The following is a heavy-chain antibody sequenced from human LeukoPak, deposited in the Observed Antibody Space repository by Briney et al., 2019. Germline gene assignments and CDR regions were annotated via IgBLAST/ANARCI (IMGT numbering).Heavy chain of an antibody. V-gene: IGHV1-2*02. CDR2: INPYSGGT. D-gene: IGHD6-19*01. J-gene: IGHJ4*02. CDR3: ATLRRSGWYIGD. Sequence: ASVKVSCKASGYTFSDYYMHWVRQAAGQGLEWMGWINPYSGGTNYAEKFQGRVTMTRDTSITTAYMELSSLRSDDTAMYYCATLRRSGWYIGDWGQGTLVTVSS. CDR1: GYTFSDYY.